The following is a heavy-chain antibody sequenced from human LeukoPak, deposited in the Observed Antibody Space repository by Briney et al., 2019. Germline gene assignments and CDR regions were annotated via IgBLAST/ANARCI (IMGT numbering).Heavy chain of an antibody. CDR1: GGSISSGGYS. CDR2: IYYSGST. CDR3: ARWRYYDSSGTRVDAFDI. Sequence: SETLSLTCTVSGGSISSGGYSWSWIRQHPGKGLEWIGYIYYSGSTYYNPSLKSRVTISVDTSKNQFSLKLSSVTAADTAVYYCARWRYYDSSGTRVDAFDIWGQGTMVTVSS. J-gene: IGHJ3*02. V-gene: IGHV4-31*03. D-gene: IGHD3-22*01.